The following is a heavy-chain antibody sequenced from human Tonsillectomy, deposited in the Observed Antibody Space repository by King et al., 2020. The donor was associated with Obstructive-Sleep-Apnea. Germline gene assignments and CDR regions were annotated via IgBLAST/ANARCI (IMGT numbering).Heavy chain of an antibody. D-gene: IGHD2-2*01. J-gene: IGHJ4*02. Sequence: VQLVQSGGGVVQPGRSLRLSCAASGFTFSNYTMHWVRQAPGKGLEWVAVISYDGSNKYYADSVKGRFTISRDNSENTLYLQINSLRTEDTAVYYCARDRCSSTSCLRPFDYWGQGTLVTVSS. CDR1: GFTFSNYT. CDR3: ARDRCSSTSCLRPFDY. V-gene: IGHV3-30-3*01. CDR2: ISYDGSNK.